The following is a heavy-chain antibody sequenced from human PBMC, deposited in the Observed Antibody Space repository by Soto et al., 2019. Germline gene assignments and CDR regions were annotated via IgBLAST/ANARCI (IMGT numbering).Heavy chain of an antibody. D-gene: IGHD2-2*01. CDR3: ARVWTVVPAAPNDYYYYYGMDV. J-gene: IGHJ6*02. CDR2: ISAYNGNT. CDR1: GYTFTSYG. Sequence: GASVKVSCKASGYTFTSYGISWVRQAPGQGLEWMGWISAYNGNTNYAQKFQGRVTITADESTSTAYMELSSLRSEDTAVYYCARVWTVVPAAPNDYYYYYGMDVWGQGTTVTVSS. V-gene: IGHV1-18*01.